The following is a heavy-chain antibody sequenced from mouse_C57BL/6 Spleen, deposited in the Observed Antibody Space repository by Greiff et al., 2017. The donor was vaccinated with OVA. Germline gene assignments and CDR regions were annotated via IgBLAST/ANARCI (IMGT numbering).Heavy chain of an antibody. CDR1: GYTFTSYW. V-gene: IGHV1-72*01. CDR2: IDPNSGGT. D-gene: IGHD1-1*01. J-gene: IGHJ2*01. CDR3: AREGYYYGSRGDYFDY. Sequence: VQLQQPGAELVKPGASVKLSCKASGYTFTSYWMHWVKQRPGGGLEWIGRIDPNSGGTKYNEKFKSKATLTVDKPSSTAYMQLSSLTSEDSAVYYCAREGYYYGSRGDYFDYWGQGTTLTVSS.